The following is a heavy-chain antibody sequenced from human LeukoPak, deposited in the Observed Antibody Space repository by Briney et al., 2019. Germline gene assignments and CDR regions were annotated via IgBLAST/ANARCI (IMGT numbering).Heavy chain of an antibody. D-gene: IGHD2-2*01. CDR1: GYSISSGYY. Sequence: KPSETLSLTCAVSGYSISSGYYWGWIRQPPGKGPEWIGSIYHSGSTYYNPSLKSRVTISVDTSKNQFSLKLSSVPAADTAVSFCARPRREYRLLSLDYGGQGTLVTVS. J-gene: IGHJ4*02. CDR2: IYHSGST. CDR3: ARPRREYRLLSLDY. V-gene: IGHV4-38-2*01.